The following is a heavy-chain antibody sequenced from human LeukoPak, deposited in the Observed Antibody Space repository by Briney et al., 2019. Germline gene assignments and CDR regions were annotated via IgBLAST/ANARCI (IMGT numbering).Heavy chain of an antibody. J-gene: IGHJ4*02. Sequence: ASVKVSCKASGYTFTSYGFTWVRQAPGQGLEWMGWISGYNGNTNYAQKLQGRVTMTTDTSTSTAYMELTSLRSDDTAVYYCAMGETVTTPPRDYWGQGTLVTVSS. CDR2: ISGYNGNT. CDR1: GYTFTSYG. V-gene: IGHV1-18*01. CDR3: AMGETVTTPPRDY. D-gene: IGHD4-17*01.